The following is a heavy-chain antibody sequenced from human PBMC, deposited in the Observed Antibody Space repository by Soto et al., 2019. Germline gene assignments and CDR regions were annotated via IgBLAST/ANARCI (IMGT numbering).Heavy chain of an antibody. D-gene: IGHD3-3*01. V-gene: IGHV4-59*03. J-gene: IGHJ3*01. Sequence: AGTXALSCSVGGSSIVSYFVSVLRQNPGKGREWIGYIYDDWTTDYNPSLKSRVNILIDMSKNQFYMKLSSVTAADTAVYYCVSQRSALHGAAIDLCGPGTMV. CDR3: VSQRSALHGAAIDL. CDR1: GSSIVSYF. CDR2: IYDDWTT.